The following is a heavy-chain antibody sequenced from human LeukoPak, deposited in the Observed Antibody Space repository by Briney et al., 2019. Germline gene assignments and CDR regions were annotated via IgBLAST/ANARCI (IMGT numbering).Heavy chain of an antibody. Sequence: GASVKVSCKASEYSFSTYSFHWVRQAPGQGLEWMGITNPSGGSPNYAQKFQGRVTMTRDTSTSTVFMEMSSLRSDDTAVYYCARGGCDGACSFDHWGQGTLVTVSS. CDR1: EYSFSTYS. D-gene: IGHD2-21*02. J-gene: IGHJ4*02. CDR3: ARGGCDGACSFDH. CDR2: TNPSGGSP. V-gene: IGHV1-46*01.